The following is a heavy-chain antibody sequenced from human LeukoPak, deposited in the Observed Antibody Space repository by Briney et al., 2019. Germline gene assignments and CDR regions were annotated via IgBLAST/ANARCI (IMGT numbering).Heavy chain of an antibody. D-gene: IGHD6-13*01. CDR1: GASISGYY. Sequence: SQTQSLTCTVSGASISGYYWSWIRHPPGKGLEWIALIHSSGTTNYNPPLKSRVSISVDTSNNQFSLSVNSVTAADTAVYYCARGGASSKWFDPWGQGTLVTVSS. J-gene: IGHJ5*02. CDR2: IHSSGTT. CDR3: ARGGASSKWFDP. V-gene: IGHV4-59*01.